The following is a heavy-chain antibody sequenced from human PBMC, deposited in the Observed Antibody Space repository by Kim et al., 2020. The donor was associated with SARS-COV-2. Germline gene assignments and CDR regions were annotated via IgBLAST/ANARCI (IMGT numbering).Heavy chain of an antibody. J-gene: IGHJ4*02. CDR1: GYTFTTLA. CDR2: VNGGNGNT. CDR3: AREAVAGSFDY. V-gene: IGHV1-3*01. Sequence: ASVKVSCKASGYTFTTLALYWVRRAPGQRLEWMGWVNGGNGNTRYSQKFQGRVSITRDTSATTTYLELSGLISEDTAVYYCAREAVAGSFDYWGQGTLVTVSS. D-gene: IGHD6-19*01.